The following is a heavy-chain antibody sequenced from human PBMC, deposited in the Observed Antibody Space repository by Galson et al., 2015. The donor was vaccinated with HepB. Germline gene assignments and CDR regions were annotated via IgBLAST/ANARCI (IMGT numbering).Heavy chain of an antibody. CDR2: IDPSDSYS. CDR1: GSSFSSYW. CDR3: ARHGIYCTGNTCYIET. Sequence: QSGAEVKKPGESLRISCKVSGSSFSSYWISWVRQMPGKGLEWMGRIDPSDSYSKYSPSFQGHVTISADKSISTAYLQWSSLKASDTAMYYCARHGIYCTGNTCYIETWGQGTLVTVPS. V-gene: IGHV5-10-1*01. J-gene: IGHJ5*02. D-gene: IGHD2-15*01.